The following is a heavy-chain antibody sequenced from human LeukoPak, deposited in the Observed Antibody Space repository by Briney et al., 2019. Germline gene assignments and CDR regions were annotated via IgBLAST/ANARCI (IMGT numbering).Heavy chain of an antibody. CDR3: ARVVRGGRSDY. CDR1: GYTFTGYD. Sequence: ASVMVSCKASGYTFTGYDINWVRQATGQGVEWMGWMNPNSGNRGYAQKFQGRVTMTRDTSIRTAYMELSSLKSEDTAVYYCARVVRGGRSDYWGQGTLVTVSS. J-gene: IGHJ4*02. V-gene: IGHV1-8*01. D-gene: IGHD2-15*01. CDR2: MNPNSGNR.